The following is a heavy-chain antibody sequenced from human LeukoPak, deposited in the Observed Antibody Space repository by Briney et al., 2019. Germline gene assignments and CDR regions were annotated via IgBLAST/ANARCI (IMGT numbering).Heavy chain of an antibody. J-gene: IGHJ4*02. CDR1: GFTVSSNY. D-gene: IGHD4-17*01. CDR2: IYSGGST. V-gene: IGHV3-66*01. CDR3: ARDPAEGTDYGDFDY. Sequence: GGSLRLSCAASGFTVSSNYMSWVRQAPGKGLEWVSVIYSGGSTYYADSVKGRFTISRDNSKNTLYLQMNSLRAEDTAVYYCARDPAEGTDYGDFDYWGQGTLVTVPS.